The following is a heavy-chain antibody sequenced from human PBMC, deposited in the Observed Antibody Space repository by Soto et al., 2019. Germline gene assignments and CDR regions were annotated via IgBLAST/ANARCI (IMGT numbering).Heavy chain of an antibody. V-gene: IGHV3-23*01. J-gene: IGHJ4*02. Sequence: EVQLLESGGGLVQAGGSLRLSCAASGFTFSSYALNWVRQAPGKGLEWVSVISAGGGSIYYADSVKGRFTISRDNSKNTLYLQMNSLRAEDTAVYYCAKEVGGTCRGRLDYWGQGTLVTVSS. CDR1: GFTFSSYA. CDR3: AKEVGGTCRGRLDY. D-gene: IGHD1-26*01. CDR2: ISAGGGSI.